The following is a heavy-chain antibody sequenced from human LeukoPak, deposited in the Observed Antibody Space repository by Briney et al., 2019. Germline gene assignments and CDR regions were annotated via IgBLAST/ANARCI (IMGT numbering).Heavy chain of an antibody. CDR1: GXTXXSYX. CDR2: INPSGGST. J-gene: IGHJ4*02. CDR3: ATPGFSXXSSGYYYQPFDY. Sequence: ASVKVSXKASGXTXXSYXIHWVRQXPXQXXEWMGIINPSGGSTSYAQKFQGRXTMTRDTSTSTVXMELSSLRSEDTAVYYCATPGFSXXSSGYYYQPFDYWGQGTLVTVSS. D-gene: IGHD3-22*01. V-gene: IGHV1-46*01.